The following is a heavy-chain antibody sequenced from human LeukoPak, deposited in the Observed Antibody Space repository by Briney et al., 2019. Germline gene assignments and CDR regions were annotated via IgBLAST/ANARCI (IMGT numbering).Heavy chain of an antibody. Sequence: PGGSLRLSCAASGFTFSSYSMNWVRQAPGKGLGWVSSISSSSSYIYYADSVKGRFTISRDNAKNSLYLQMNSLRAEDTAVYYCARARLRLVDYWGQGTLVTVSS. CDR2: ISSSSSYI. CDR1: GFTFSSYS. J-gene: IGHJ4*02. V-gene: IGHV3-21*01. D-gene: IGHD5-12*01. CDR3: ARARLRLVDY.